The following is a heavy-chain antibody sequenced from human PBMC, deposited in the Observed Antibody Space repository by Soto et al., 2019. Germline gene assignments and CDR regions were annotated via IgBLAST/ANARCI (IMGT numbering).Heavy chain of an antibody. V-gene: IGHV1-69*13. J-gene: IGHJ5*02. CDR3: ASDGPGITIFGVVLNWFDP. D-gene: IGHD3-3*01. CDR2: IIPIFGTA. CDR1: GGTFSSYA. Sequence: ASVKVSCKASGGTFSSYAISWVRQAPGQGLEWMGGIIPIFGTANYAQKFQGRVTITADESTSTAYMELSSLRSEDTAVYYCASDGPGITIFGVVLNWFDPWGQGTMVTVSS.